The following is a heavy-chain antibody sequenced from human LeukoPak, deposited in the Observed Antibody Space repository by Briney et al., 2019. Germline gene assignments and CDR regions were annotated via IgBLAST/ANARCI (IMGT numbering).Heavy chain of an antibody. V-gene: IGHV5-51*01. D-gene: IGHD2-2*01. J-gene: IGHJ4*02. CDR2: IYPGDSDT. Sequence: GESLKISCKGSGYIFTSYWIDWVRQMPGKGLEWMGIIYPGDSDTRYRPSFQGQVTISADKSISTAYLQWSSLKASGTAMYYCARHIGSSTSCLDYWGQGTLVTVSS. CDR1: GYIFTSYW. CDR3: ARHIGSSTSCLDY.